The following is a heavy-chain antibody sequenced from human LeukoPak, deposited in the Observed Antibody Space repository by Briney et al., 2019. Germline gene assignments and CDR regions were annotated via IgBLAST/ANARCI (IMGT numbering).Heavy chain of an antibody. D-gene: IGHD3-10*01. CDR2: INNDGGGT. Sequence: GRSLRLSCAASGFTFSSDWMHWVRQAPGKGLVWVSRINNDGGGTTYADSVKGRFTISRDNAKNTLYLQMNSLTAEDTAVYYCTRESGGSGNYYFDYWGQGTLVTVSS. J-gene: IGHJ4*02. V-gene: IGHV3-74*01. CDR3: TRESGGSGNYYFDY. CDR1: GFTFSSDW.